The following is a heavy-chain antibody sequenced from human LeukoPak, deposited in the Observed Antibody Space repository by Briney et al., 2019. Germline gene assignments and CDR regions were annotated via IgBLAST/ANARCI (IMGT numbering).Heavy chain of an antibody. CDR3: AKTYDSGSYYFDY. V-gene: IGHV3-23*01. Sequence: GGSLRLSWAASGFTFNSYAMKWVRQAPGRGLEWVSFISGISLSIYYADSVKGRFTIARDNSKNTLYLQMNSLRAEDTAVYYCAKTYDSGSYYFDYWGQGTLVTVSS. CDR1: GFTFNSYA. CDR2: ISGISLSI. D-gene: IGHD5-12*01. J-gene: IGHJ4*02.